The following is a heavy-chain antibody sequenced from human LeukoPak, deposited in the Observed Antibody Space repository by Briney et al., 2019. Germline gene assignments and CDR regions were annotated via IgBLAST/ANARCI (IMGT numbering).Heavy chain of an antibody. J-gene: IGHJ4*02. Sequence: ASVKVSCKASGYTFTDYYLHWVRQAPGQGLEWMGWINPNSGDTDYAQKFQGRVTMTRDTSISTAYMELSRLRYDDTAVYYCARDMDTGPDLFDYWGQGTLVTVPS. CDR1: GYTFTDYY. CDR2: INPNSGDT. V-gene: IGHV1-2*02. D-gene: IGHD5-18*01. CDR3: ARDMDTGPDLFDY.